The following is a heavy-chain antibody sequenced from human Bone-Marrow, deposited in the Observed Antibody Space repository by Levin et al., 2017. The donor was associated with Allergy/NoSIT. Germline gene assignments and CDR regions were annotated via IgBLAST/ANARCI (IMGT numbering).Heavy chain of an antibody. CDR2: IYHSGIT. CDR1: GGSIDSSGYY. D-gene: IGHD3-10*01. V-gene: IGHV4-31*03. Sequence: SETLSLTCTVSGGSIDSSGYYWTWIRQHPGEGLEWIGYIYHSGITYYNPSLKSRAAISVDTSKNQFSLKLTSVTAADTAIYYCARAGYYGSGNYYDLQHYYYAMDVWGQGTTVIVSS. J-gene: IGHJ6*02. CDR3: ARAGYYGSGNYYDLQHYYYAMDV.